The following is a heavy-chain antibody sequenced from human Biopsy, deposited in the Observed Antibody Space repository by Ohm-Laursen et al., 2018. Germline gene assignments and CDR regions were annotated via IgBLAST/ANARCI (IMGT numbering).Heavy chain of an antibody. V-gene: IGHV4-39*01. CDR2: IFYSGST. J-gene: IGHJ5*02. CDR3: ARDYDTSGYYYVS. D-gene: IGHD3-22*01. CDR1: GGSISNNNYY. Sequence: SDTLSLTCTVSGGSISNNNYYWGWIRQTPGKGLEWIGSIFYSGSTHYKPSLKSRVNISVDTSKNQFSLKLNSVTAADTAVYYCARDYDTSGYYYVSWGQGTLVTVSS.